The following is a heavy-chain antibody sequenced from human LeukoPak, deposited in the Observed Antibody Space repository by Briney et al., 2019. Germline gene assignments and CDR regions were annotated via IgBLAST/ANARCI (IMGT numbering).Heavy chain of an antibody. CDR1: GGSISTYY. CDR2: VYYSGGT. Sequence: SETLSLTCTVSGGSISTYYWSWIRQPPGKGLEWIGYVYYSGGTNYNPSLKSRVTMSVDTSKSQFSLKLRSVTAADTAVYYCARDPSGSFFNWFDPWGQGTLVTVSS. D-gene: IGHD1-26*01. V-gene: IGHV4-59*01. CDR3: ARDPSGSFFNWFDP. J-gene: IGHJ5*02.